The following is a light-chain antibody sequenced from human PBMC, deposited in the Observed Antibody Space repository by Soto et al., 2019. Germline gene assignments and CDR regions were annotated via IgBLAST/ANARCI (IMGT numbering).Light chain of an antibody. CDR3: QQSYNSPPYS. J-gene: IGKJ2*03. CDR1: QSISNY. V-gene: IGKV1-39*01. Sequence: DIQMTQSPSSLSASVGDRVIITCRASQSISNYLNWYQQKPGEAPTLLIHSASTLRPGVPSRFSGSGSGTYFTLTITTLQPEDVATYYCQQSYNSPPYSFGQGTKLQ. CDR2: SAS.